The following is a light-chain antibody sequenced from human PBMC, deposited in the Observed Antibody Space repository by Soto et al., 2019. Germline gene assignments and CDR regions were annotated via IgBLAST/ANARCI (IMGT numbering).Light chain of an antibody. Sequence: QSALTQPPSVSGSPGQSVTISCTGTSGDVDPYNYVSWYQQHPGRAPELVIYDVNMRPSGVPDRFSGSKSGDTSSLTISGLQAEDEADYYCCSYVGTPLVGGGTKLTVL. CDR3: CSYVGTPL. V-gene: IGLV2-11*01. CDR1: SGDVDPYNY. J-gene: IGLJ2*01. CDR2: DVN.